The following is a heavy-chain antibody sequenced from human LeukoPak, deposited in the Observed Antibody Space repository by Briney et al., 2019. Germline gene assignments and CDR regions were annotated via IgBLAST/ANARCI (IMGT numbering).Heavy chain of an antibody. CDR3: ATDISTHYFGS. CDR2: IWYDASNK. V-gene: IGHV3-33*01. D-gene: IGHD3-9*01. CDR1: GISFRSYG. Sequence: GRSLRLSCAASGISFRSYGMHWDRQAPGKGLEWVTFIWYDASNKYYAESVKGRFTISRDNSRNTVFLQMNSLRAEDTAIYYCATDISTHYFGSWGQGTLVTVST. J-gene: IGHJ4*02.